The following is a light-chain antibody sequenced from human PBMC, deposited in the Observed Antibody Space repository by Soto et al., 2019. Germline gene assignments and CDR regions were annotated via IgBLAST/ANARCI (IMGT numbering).Light chain of an antibody. Sequence: DIVMTQTPDSLAVSLGEMSTISCKSSQRLLHSSNTKHQLAWYQQKPGQHPKLLISWSSTRESGVPDRFSGSGSGTDFTLTITSLQAEDVAVYYCQHYYSGPVTFGGGTEVEI. J-gene: IGKJ4*01. V-gene: IGKV4-1*01. CDR2: WSS. CDR3: QHYYSGPVT. CDR1: QRLLHSSNTKHQ.